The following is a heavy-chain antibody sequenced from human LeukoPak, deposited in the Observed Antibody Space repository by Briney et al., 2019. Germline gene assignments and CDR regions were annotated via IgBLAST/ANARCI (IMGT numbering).Heavy chain of an antibody. CDR2: IYYSGST. CDR1: GGSISSSSYY. D-gene: IGHD6-19*01. J-gene: IGHJ5*02. CDR3: ARWVLLSSGWYEVFWFDP. V-gene: IGHV4-39*07. Sequence: SETLSLTCTVSGGSISSSSYYWGWIRQPPGKGLEWIGSIYYSGSTYYNPSLKSRVTISVDTSKNQFSLKLSSVTAADTAVYYCARWVLLSSGWYEVFWFDPWGQGTLVTVSS.